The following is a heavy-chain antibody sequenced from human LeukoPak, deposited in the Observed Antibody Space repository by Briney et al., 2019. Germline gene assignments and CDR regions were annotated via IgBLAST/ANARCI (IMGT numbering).Heavy chain of an antibody. CDR1: GGTFSVYY. D-gene: IGHD5-24*01. Sequence: PSETLSLTCAVYGGTFSVYYWSWIRQPPGKGLEWIGEINHSGSTNYNPSLKSRVTISVDTSKNQFSLKLSSVTAADTAVYYCARASGWLQFHYYYGMDVWGQGTTVTVSS. V-gene: IGHV4-34*01. CDR3: ARASGWLQFHYYYGMDV. CDR2: INHSGST. J-gene: IGHJ6*02.